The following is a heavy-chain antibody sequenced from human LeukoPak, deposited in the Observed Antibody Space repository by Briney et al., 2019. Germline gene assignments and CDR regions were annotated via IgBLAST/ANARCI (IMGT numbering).Heavy chain of an antibody. CDR3: AKVRGYSGYEPSDY. V-gene: IGHV3-23*01. CDR1: GFTFSSCA. D-gene: IGHD5-12*01. CDR2: IIDSGNSI. J-gene: IGHJ4*02. Sequence: GGSLRLSCAASGFTFSSCAMSWVRQAPGKGLEWVSTIIDSGNSIYYADSVEGRFTISRDNSKDTLYLQMDSLRAGDTAVYYCAKVRGYSGYEPSDYWGQGTPVTVSS.